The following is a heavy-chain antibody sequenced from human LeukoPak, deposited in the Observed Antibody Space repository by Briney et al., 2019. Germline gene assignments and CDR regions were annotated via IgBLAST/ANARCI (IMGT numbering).Heavy chain of an antibody. D-gene: IGHD5-12*01. V-gene: IGHV3-9*01. J-gene: IGHJ4*02. CDR1: GFTFDDYA. CDR3: AKEQYGGYLGFDY. CDR2: ISWNSGSI. Sequence: PGRSLRLSCAASGFTFDDYAMHWVRQAPGKGLEWVSGISWNSGSIGYADSVKGRFTISRDNAKNSLYLQMNSLRAEDTALYYCAKEQYGGYLGFDYWDQGTLVTVSS.